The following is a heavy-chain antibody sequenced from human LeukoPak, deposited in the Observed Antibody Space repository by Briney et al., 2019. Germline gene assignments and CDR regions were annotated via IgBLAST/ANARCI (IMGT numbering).Heavy chain of an antibody. CDR2: ISGSGGST. CDR1: GFTFSSYA. J-gene: IGHJ3*02. V-gene: IGHV3-23*01. D-gene: IGHD1-26*01. Sequence: PGGSLRLSCAASGFTFSSYAMSWVRQAPGKGLEWVSAISGSGGSTYYADSVKGRFTISRDNYKNTLYLQMNSLRAEDTAVYYCAKAVVGATTGGGDAFDIWGQGTMVTVSS. CDR3: AKAVVGATTGGGDAFDI.